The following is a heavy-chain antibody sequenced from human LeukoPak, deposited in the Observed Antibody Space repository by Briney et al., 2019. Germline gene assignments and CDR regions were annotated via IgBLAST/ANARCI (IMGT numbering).Heavy chain of an antibody. CDR1: GGSISSGSYY. J-gene: IGHJ4*01. Sequence: SETLSLTCTVSGGSISSGSYYWSWIRQPAGKGLEWIGRIYTSWSTNYNPSLKSRVPISVDTSKNQFSLKLSSVTAADTAVYYCARAPPYSGTPDYWGQGTLVTVSS. D-gene: IGHD1-1*01. CDR3: ARAPPYSGTPDY. CDR2: IYTSWST. V-gene: IGHV4-61*02.